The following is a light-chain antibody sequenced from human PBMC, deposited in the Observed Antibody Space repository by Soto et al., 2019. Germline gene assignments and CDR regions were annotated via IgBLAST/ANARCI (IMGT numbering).Light chain of an antibody. CDR1: RSIGNW. CDR2: SAS. CDR3: QQSYSTPGALT. V-gene: IGKV1-39*01. J-gene: IGKJ4*01. Sequence: DIQMTQSPSTLSASVGDRVTITCRASRSIGNWLAWFQQKPGKAPRVLIFSASTLQSGVPSRFSGGGSGTDFTLTISSLEPEDFGTYFCQQSYSTPGALTFGGGTRMDIK.